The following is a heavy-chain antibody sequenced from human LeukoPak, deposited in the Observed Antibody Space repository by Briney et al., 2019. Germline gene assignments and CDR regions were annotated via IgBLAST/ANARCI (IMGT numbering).Heavy chain of an antibody. CDR1: GGSFNSST. J-gene: IGHJ4*02. D-gene: IGHD5-24*01. V-gene: IGHV1-69*13. CDR3: ARDYTIKAPYFDY. CDR2: IVPKYYTT. Sequence: SVKVSFKASGGSFNSSTINWVRQAPGQGLEWMGEIVPKYYTTNYAQKFQGRVTISADSSTSTAYMELSSLTSEDTAVYYCARDYTIKAPYFDYWGQGTLVTVSS.